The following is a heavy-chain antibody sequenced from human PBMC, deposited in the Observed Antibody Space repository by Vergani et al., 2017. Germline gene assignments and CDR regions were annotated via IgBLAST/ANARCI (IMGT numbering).Heavy chain of an antibody. D-gene: IGHD3-10*01. CDR2: IYYSGST. J-gene: IGHJ5*02. CDR3: ARGITMVRGPWFDP. Sequence: QVQLQQWGAGLLKPSETLSLTCAVYGGSFSGYYWSWIRQPPGKGLEWIGYIYYSGSTYYNPSLKSRVTISVDTSKNQFSLKLSSVTAADTAVYYCARGITMVRGPWFDPWGQGTLVTVSS. CDR1: GGSFSGYY. V-gene: IGHV4-34*01.